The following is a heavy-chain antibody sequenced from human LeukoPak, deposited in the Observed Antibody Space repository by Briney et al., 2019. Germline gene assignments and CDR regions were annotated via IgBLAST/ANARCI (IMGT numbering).Heavy chain of an antibody. CDR2: ISASSAST. Sequence: GGSLRLSCAASEFTFSNYGMNWVRQAPGQGLEWVSGISASSASTYYADSVKGRFTISRDNSKNTLYLQMNSLRVEDTAVYYCAKARTYQIAVAGTYWGQGTLVTVSS. J-gene: IGHJ4*02. D-gene: IGHD6-19*01. CDR1: EFTFSNYG. CDR3: AKARTYQIAVAGTY. V-gene: IGHV3-23*01.